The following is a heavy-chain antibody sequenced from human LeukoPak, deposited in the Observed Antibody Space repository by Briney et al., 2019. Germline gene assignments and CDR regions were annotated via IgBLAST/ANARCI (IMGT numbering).Heavy chain of an antibody. Sequence: PSETLSLTCTVSGGSINTYYWTWIRQPPGKGLEWIGFICDSGSTNYNPSLWSRVTVSVDTSKNQFSLKLSSVTAADTAVYYCARFWGQQLAFDYWGQGTLVTVSS. V-gene: IGHV4-59*01. J-gene: IGHJ4*02. D-gene: IGHD6-13*01. CDR3: ARFWGQQLAFDY. CDR1: GGSINTYY. CDR2: ICDSGST.